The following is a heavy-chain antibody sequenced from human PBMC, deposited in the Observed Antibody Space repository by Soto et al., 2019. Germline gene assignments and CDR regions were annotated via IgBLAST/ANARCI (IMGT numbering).Heavy chain of an antibody. CDR1: GFTFSNYA. CDR3: AKHCKSGSGWYWDY. V-gene: IGHV3-23*01. Sequence: EVQVLESGGGLGQPGGSLRLSCAASGFTFSNYAMSWVRQAPGKGLEWVSAISASGSTTYYADSVKGRFTISRDNFNNTLYLQMSSLRVEDTAIYYCAKHCKSGSGWYWDYWGQGTLVTVSS. J-gene: IGHJ4*02. CDR2: ISASGSTT. D-gene: IGHD6-19*01.